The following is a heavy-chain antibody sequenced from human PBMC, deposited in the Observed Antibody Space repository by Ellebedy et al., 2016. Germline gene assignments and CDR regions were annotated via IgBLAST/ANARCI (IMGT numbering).Heavy chain of an antibody. D-gene: IGHD3-22*01. V-gene: IGHV3-9*01. CDR2: ISWNSGSI. CDR1: GFTFDDYA. J-gene: IGHJ5*02. Sequence: SLKISCAASGFTFDDYAMHWVRQAPGKGLEWVSGISWNSGSIGYADSVKGRFTISRDNAKNSLYLQMNSLRVEDTALYYCARYYDSSGYQPWGQGTLVTVSS. CDR3: ARYYDSSGYQP.